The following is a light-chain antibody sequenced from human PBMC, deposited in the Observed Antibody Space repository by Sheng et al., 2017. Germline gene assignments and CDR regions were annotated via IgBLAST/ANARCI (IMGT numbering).Light chain of an antibody. J-gene: IGKJ2*01. CDR2: GAS. CDR3: QQYGSSPGYT. Sequence: EIVMTQSPATLSVSPGERATLSCRASQSVSSKLAWYQQKPGQAPRLLIYGASSRATGIPDRFSGSGSGTDFTLTISRLEPEDFAVYYCQQYGSSPGYTFGQGTKLEIK. V-gene: IGKV3-20*01. CDR1: QSVSSK.